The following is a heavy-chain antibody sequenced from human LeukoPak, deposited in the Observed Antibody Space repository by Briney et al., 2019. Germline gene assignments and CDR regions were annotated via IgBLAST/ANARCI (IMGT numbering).Heavy chain of an antibody. D-gene: IGHD1-26*01. CDR1: GGSISSSNW. CDR2: IYHSGST. Sequence: SETLSLTCAVSGGSISSSNWWSWVRQPPGKGLEWIGEIYHSGSTNYNPSLKSRVTISVDKSKNQFSLKLSSVTAADTAVYYCARGTSGSYSPIDYWGQGTLVTVSS. V-gene: IGHV4-4*02. J-gene: IGHJ4*02. CDR3: ARGTSGSYSPIDY.